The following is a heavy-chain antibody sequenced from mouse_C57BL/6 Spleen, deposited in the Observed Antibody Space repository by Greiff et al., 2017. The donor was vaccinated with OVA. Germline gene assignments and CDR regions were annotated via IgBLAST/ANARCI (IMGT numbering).Heavy chain of an antibody. CDR2: IDPSDSYT. D-gene: IGHD1-1*01. CDR3: ARPGSRSYWYFDV. CDR1: GYTFTSYW. J-gene: IGHJ1*03. V-gene: IGHV1-69*01. Sequence: QVQLKQPGAELVMPGASVKLSCKASGYTFTSYWMHWVKQRPGQGLEWIGEIDPSDSYTNYNQKFKGKSTLTVDKSSSTAYMQLSSLTSEDSAVYYCARPGSRSYWYFDVWGTGTTVTVSS.